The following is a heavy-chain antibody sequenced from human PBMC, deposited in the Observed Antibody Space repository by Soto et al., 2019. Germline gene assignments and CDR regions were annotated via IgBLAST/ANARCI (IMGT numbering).Heavy chain of an antibody. CDR1: GFTFDDYA. CDR3: AKDRYREVRGVMGH. Sequence: EVQLVESGGGLVQPGRSLRLSCAASGFTFDDYAMHWVRQAPGKGLEWVSGISWNSGSIGYADSVKGRFTISRDNAKNSLYLQMNSLRAEDTALYYCAKDRYREVRGVMGHWGQGTLVTVSS. CDR2: ISWNSGSI. D-gene: IGHD3-10*01. V-gene: IGHV3-9*01. J-gene: IGHJ4*02.